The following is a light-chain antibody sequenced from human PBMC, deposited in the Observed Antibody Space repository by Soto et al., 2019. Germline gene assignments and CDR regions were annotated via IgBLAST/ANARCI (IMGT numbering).Light chain of an antibody. J-gene: IGKJ2*01. Sequence: DIQMTQSPSTLSASVGDRVIITCRASQSISTWLAWYQQKPGKAPNLLIYDASTLQSGVPLRFSGSGSGTEFTLTISGLQPDDFATYYCQQYNSYWYTFGQGTRLEIK. CDR3: QQYNSYWYT. CDR2: DAS. V-gene: IGKV1-5*01. CDR1: QSISTW.